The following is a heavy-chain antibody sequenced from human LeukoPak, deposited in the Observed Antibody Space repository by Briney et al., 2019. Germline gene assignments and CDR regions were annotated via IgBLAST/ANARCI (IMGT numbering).Heavy chain of an antibody. D-gene: IGHD3-16*02. Sequence: PGGSLRLSCAASGFTFSSYWMHWVRQAPGKGLEWVSRIKNDGSSIDYADSVKGRFTISRDNAKNTVYLYMRSLRAEDTAVYYCARDRVSPFDYWGQGTLVTVSS. CDR3: ARDRVSPFDY. CDR2: IKNDGSSI. CDR1: GFTFSSYW. V-gene: IGHV3-74*01. J-gene: IGHJ4*02.